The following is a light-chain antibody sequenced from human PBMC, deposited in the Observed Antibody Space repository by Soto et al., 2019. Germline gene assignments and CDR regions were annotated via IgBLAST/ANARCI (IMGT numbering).Light chain of an antibody. V-gene: IGLV2-8*01. J-gene: IGLJ1*01. CDR2: DVN. CDR3: SSYAGFNNYV. CDR1: GGDVGGYNY. Sequence: QSVLTQPPSASGCPGQSVTISCTGTGGDVGGYNYVSWYQQHPGKVPRLIIYDVNKRPSGVPDRFSGSKSDNTASLTVSGLQAEDEADYYCSSYAGFNNYVFGTGTKVTVL.